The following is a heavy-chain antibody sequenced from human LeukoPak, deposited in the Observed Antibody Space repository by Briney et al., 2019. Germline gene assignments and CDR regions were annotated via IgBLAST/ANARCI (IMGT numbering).Heavy chain of an antibody. J-gene: IGHJ4*02. CDR3: ASLGPVRGANRPIDY. D-gene: IGHD3-10*01. V-gene: IGHV4-59*01. Sequence: SETLSLTCTVSGGSISSYYWSWIRQPPGKGLEWIGYIYYSGSTNYNPSLKSRVTISVDTSKNQFSLKLSSVTAAGTAVYYCASLGPVRGANRPIDYWGQGTLVTVSS. CDR1: GGSISSYY. CDR2: IYYSGST.